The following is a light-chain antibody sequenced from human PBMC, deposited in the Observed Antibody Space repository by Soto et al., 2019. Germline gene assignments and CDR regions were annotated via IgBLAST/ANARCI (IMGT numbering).Light chain of an antibody. J-gene: IGKJ1*01. CDR2: KAS. Sequence: DIQMTQSPSSLSASVGDRVTVTCRASQSISSYLNWYQQRPGKAPQVLIYKASDLKSGVPSRFSGSGSGTEFTLTISGLQPDDSATYYCQQYETYATFGQGTKVDI. CDR3: QQYETYAT. V-gene: IGKV1-5*03. CDR1: QSISSY.